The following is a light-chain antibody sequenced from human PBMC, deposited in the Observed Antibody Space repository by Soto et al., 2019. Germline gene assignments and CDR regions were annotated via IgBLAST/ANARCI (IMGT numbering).Light chain of an antibody. J-gene: IGKJ1*01. V-gene: IGKV3-20*01. CDR2: GAS. CDR3: QQYGSSPRT. Sequence: EIVLTQSPGTLSLSPGERATLSCRASQSVSSSYLAWYQQKPGQAPRLLIDGASSRATGIPDRFSGSGSGTDFTLTISSLQPEDSEVYYCQQYGSSPRTFGQGTKVDIK. CDR1: QSVSSSY.